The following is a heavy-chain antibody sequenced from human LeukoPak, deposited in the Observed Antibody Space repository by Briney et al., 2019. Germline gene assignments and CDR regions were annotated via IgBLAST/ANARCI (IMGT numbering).Heavy chain of an antibody. CDR3: AGNEYSSSSREQDY. CDR1: GGTLSSYA. Sequence: SVKVSCKASGGTLSSYAISWVRQAPGQGLEWMGGVIPIFGTANYAQKFQGRVTITADESTSTAYMELSSLRSEDTAVYYCAGNEYSSSSREQDYWGQGTLVTVSS. D-gene: IGHD6-6*01. J-gene: IGHJ4*02. V-gene: IGHV1-69*13. CDR2: VIPIFGTA.